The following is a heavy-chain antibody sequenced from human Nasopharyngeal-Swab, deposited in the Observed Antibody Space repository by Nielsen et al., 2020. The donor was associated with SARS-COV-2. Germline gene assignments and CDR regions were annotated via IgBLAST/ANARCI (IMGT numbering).Heavy chain of an antibody. CDR2: ISSSSSHI. D-gene: IGHD1-26*01. J-gene: IGHJ3*02. CDR3: ARVHSGSYSGFDAFEI. Sequence: GESLKISCAASGSTFSSYSMNWVRQAPGKGLEWVSSISSSSSHIYYADSVKGRFTISRDNAKNSLYLQMNSLRAEDTAVYYCARVHSGSYSGFDAFEIWGQGTMVTVSS. CDR1: GSTFSSYS. V-gene: IGHV3-21*01.